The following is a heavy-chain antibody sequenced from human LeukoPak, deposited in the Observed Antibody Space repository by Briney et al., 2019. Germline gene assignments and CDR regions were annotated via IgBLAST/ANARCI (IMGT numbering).Heavy chain of an antibody. V-gene: IGHV4-59*01. J-gene: IGHJ4*02. CDR1: GGYISSYY. D-gene: IGHD2-2*01. Sequence: SETLSLTCTVSGGYISSYYWSWIRQPPGKGLEWIGYIFNSGSTNYNPSLKSRVTISVDASKNQFSLKLSSVTAADTAVYFCALGDCSSTSCYVFDYWGQGTLVTVSS. CDR2: IFNSGST. CDR3: ALGDCSSTSCYVFDY.